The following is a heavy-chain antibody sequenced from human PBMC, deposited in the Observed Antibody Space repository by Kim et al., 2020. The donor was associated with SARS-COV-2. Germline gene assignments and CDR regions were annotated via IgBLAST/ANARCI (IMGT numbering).Heavy chain of an antibody. D-gene: IGHD2-21*02. V-gene: IGHV3-11*06. J-gene: IGHJ5*02. Sequence: VKGRFTITRENAQNTPYLQMNSLRAEDTAVYYCAGDSWGVVVTAIGWFDPWGQGTLVTVSS. CDR3: AGDSWGVVVTAIGWFDP.